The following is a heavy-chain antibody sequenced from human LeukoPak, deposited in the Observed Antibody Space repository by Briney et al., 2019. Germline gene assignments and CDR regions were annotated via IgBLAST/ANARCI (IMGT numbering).Heavy chain of an antibody. V-gene: IGHV1-69*05. CDR3: AIYVGNVSYYYYYMDV. D-gene: IGHD4-23*01. J-gene: IGHJ6*03. CDR2: IIPIFGTA. Sequence: GASVKVSCQDSGGTFSSYAISWVRQAPGQGLEWMGGIIPIFGTANYAQKFQGRVTITTDESTNTAYMELSSLRSEDTAVYYCAIYVGNVSYYYYYMDVWGKGTTVTVSS. CDR1: GGTFSSYA.